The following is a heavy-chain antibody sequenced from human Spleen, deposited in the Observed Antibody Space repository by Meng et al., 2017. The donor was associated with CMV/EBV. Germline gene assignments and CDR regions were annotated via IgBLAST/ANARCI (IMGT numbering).Heavy chain of an antibody. V-gene: IGHV3-23*03. D-gene: IGHD2-2*01. J-gene: IGHJ6*02. CDR3: ARGGSGCSSTSCYYYYYGMDV. Sequence: DPGKGLEWVSVIYSDGTSTYYTYYPDSVKGRFPISRDNSKNTLYLQMNSLRAEDTAVYYCARGGSGCSSTSCYYYYYGMDVWGQGTTVTVSS. CDR2: IYSDGTST.